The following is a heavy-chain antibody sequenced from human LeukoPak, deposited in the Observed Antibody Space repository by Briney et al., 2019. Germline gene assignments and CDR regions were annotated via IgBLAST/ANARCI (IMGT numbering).Heavy chain of an antibody. D-gene: IGHD2-2*02. CDR1: GFTFSNYW. Sequence: GGSLRLSCAASGFTFSNYWMSWVRQAPGKGLEWVANIKQDGSDKYYVDSVKGRFTISRDNAKNSLYLQMNSLRAEDTAVYYCARDPLRYCSSSTCYKGFDIWGQGTMVTVSS. J-gene: IGHJ3*02. CDR2: IKQDGSDK. CDR3: ARDPLRYCSSSTCYKGFDI. V-gene: IGHV3-7*01.